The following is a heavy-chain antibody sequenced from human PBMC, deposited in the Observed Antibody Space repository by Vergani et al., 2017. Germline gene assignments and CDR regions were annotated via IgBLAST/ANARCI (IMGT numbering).Heavy chain of an antibody. D-gene: IGHD3-10*01. V-gene: IGHV1-69*02. CDR2: IIPILGIA. Sequence: QVQLVQSGAEVKKPGSSVKVSCKASGGTFSSYTISWVRQAPGQGLEWMGRIIPILGIANYAQKFQGRVTMTTDTSTSTAYMELRSLRSDDTAVYYCAGSITKYLYGMDVWGQGTTVTVSS. J-gene: IGHJ6*02. CDR1: GGTFSSYT. CDR3: AGSITKYLYGMDV.